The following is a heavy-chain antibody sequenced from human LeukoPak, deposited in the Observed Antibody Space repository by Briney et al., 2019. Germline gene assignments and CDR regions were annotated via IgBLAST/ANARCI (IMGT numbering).Heavy chain of an antibody. CDR3: AHRQAIAATGGYYFDY. J-gene: IGHJ4*02. CDR1: GFSLTTRGVG. D-gene: IGHD6-13*01. V-gene: IGHV2-5*02. Sequence: SGPTLVKPTQPLTLTCTFSGFSLTTRGVGVGWIRQPPGKALEWPALIYWDDDKRYSPSLKTRLTITKDTSKNQVVLSMTNMDPVDTATYYCAHRQAIAATGGYYFDYWGQGTLVTVSS. CDR2: IYWDDDK.